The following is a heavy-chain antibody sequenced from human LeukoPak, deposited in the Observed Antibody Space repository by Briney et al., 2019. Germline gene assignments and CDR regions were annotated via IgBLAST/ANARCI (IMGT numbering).Heavy chain of an antibody. Sequence: SETLSLTCTVSGGSISSSSHYWGWIRQPPGKGLEWIGNIYYSGTTYYNPSLKSRVTISVDTSKNQFSLKLSSVTAADTAVYYCARDRGVVTAIRWFDPWGQGTLVTVSS. D-gene: IGHD2-21*02. J-gene: IGHJ5*02. V-gene: IGHV4-39*02. CDR1: GGSISSSSHY. CDR2: IYYSGTT. CDR3: ARDRGVVTAIRWFDP.